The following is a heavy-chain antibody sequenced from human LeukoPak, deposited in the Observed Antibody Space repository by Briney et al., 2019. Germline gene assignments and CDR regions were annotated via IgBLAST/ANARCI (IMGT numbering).Heavy chain of an antibody. D-gene: IGHD5-18*01. Sequence: GGSLRLSCAASGFTFSSYAMSWVRQAPGKGLEWVSAISGSGGSTNCADSVKGRFTISRDNSKNTLYLQMNSLRAEDTAVYYCAKAVQLWSSDYWGQGTLVTVSS. CDR1: GFTFSSYA. V-gene: IGHV3-23*01. CDR3: AKAVQLWSSDY. CDR2: ISGSGGST. J-gene: IGHJ4*02.